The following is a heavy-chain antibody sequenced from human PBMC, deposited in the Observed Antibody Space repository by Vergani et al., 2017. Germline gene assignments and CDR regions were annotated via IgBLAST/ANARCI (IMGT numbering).Heavy chain of an antibody. CDR1: GFTFSTYA. V-gene: IGHV3-23*01. J-gene: IGHJ4*02. CDR2: PTGGGGST. D-gene: IGHD1-26*01. CDR3: VKDAGSYENFFDS. Sequence: EVQLLESGGSLKQPGGSVRLSCAASGFTFSTYAMHCVRQAPGKGLEWVSAPTGGGGSTYYADSFKGRFIISRDNSRDTLYLQMNSLRPENTVTYYCVKDAGSYENFFDSWGQGTLVTVSS.